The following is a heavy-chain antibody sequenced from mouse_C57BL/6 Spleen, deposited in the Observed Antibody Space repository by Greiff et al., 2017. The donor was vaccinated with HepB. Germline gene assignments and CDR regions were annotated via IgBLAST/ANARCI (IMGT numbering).Heavy chain of an antibody. D-gene: IGHD2-5*01. V-gene: IGHV1-53*01. CDR1: GYTFTSYW. Sequence: VQLQQSGTELVKPGASVKLSCKASGYTFTSYWMHWVKQRPGQGLEWIGNINPSNGGTNYNEKFKSKATLTVDKSSSTAYMQLSSLTSEDSAVYYCARCGTYYSNYVFAYWGQGTLVTVSA. CDR3: ARCGTYYSNYVFAY. CDR2: INPSNGGT. J-gene: IGHJ3*01.